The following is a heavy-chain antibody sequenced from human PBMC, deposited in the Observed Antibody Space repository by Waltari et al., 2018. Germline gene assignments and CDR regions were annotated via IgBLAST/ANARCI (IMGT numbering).Heavy chain of an antibody. D-gene: IGHD2-8*01. Sequence: EVQLLESGGGLVQPGGSLRLSCGASGFTFSSYAMSWVRQGPGKGLEWVSAISGSAGSTYYADSVKGRFTISRDNSKSTLYLQMNSLRAEDTAVYYCAKGTSTHVLYWYFDLWGRGTLVTVSS. V-gene: IGHV3-23*01. CDR2: ISGSAGST. J-gene: IGHJ2*01. CDR1: GFTFSSYA. CDR3: AKGTSTHVLYWYFDL.